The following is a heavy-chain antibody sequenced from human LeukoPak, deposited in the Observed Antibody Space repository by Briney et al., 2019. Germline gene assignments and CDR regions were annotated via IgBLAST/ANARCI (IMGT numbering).Heavy chain of an antibody. CDR2: IYWNDDK. V-gene: IGHV2-5*01. Sequence: SGPTLVKPTQTLTLTCTFSGFSLSTSGVGVGWIRQPPGKALEWLALIYWNDDKRYSPSLKSRLTITKDTSKNQVVLTMTNMDPVDTATYYCARLTTVVMDDAFDIWGQGTMVTVSS. CDR1: GFSLSTSGVG. D-gene: IGHD4-23*01. CDR3: ARLTTVVMDDAFDI. J-gene: IGHJ3*02.